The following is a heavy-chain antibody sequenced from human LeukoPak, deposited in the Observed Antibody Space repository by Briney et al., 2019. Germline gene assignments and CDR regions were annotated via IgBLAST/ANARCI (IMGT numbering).Heavy chain of an antibody. D-gene: IGHD1-20*01. V-gene: IGHV4-34*01. CDR2: INHSGST. CDR1: GGSFSGYY. CDR3: ARDRNWNFDY. Sequence: KPSETLSLTCAVYGGSFSGYYWSWIRQPTGKGLEWIGEINHSGSTNYNPSLKSRVTISVDTSKNQFSLKLSSVTAADTAVYYCARDRNWNFDYWGQGTLVTVSS. J-gene: IGHJ4*02.